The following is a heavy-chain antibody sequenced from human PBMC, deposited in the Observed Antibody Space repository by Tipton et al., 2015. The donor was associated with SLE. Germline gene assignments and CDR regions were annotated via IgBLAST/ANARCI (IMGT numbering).Heavy chain of an antibody. V-gene: IGHV4-61*01. Sequence: TLSLTCTVSGGSVSSGSYYWSWIRQPPGKGLEWIGYIYYSGSTNYNPSLKSRVTISVDTSKNQFSLKLSSVTAADTAVYYCARDLGEGYMDVWGKGTTVTVSS. D-gene: IGHD3-10*01. CDR2: IYYSGST. J-gene: IGHJ6*03. CDR3: ARDLGEGYMDV. CDR1: GGSVSSGSYY.